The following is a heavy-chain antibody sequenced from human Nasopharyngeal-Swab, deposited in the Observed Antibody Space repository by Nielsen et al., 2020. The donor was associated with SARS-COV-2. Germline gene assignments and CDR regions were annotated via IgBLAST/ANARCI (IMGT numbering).Heavy chain of an antibody. D-gene: IGHD6-6*01. CDR2: IKQDGSEK. Sequence: RGSLRLSCAASGFTFSSYWMSWVRQAPGKGLEWVANIKQDGSEKYYVDSVKGRFTISRDNAKNSLYLQMNSLRAEDTAVYYCATRGSIAARPSLVDYWGQGTLVTVSS. CDR3: ATRGSIAARPSLVDY. J-gene: IGHJ4*02. CDR1: GFTFSSYW. V-gene: IGHV3-7*01.